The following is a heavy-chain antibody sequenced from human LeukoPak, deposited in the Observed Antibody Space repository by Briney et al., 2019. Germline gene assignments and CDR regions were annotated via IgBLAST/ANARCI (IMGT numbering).Heavy chain of an antibody. D-gene: IGHD4-23*01. V-gene: IGHV4-59*01. CDR2: TYYSGST. J-gene: IGHJ4*02. Sequence: PSETLSLTCTVSGGSISSYYWSWIRQPPGKGLEWIGYTYYSGSTNYNPSLKSRVTISVDTSKNQFSLKLSSVTAADTAVYYCARGGGPYGGNPYYFDYWGQGTLVTVSS. CDR1: GGSISSYY. CDR3: ARGGGPYGGNPYYFDY.